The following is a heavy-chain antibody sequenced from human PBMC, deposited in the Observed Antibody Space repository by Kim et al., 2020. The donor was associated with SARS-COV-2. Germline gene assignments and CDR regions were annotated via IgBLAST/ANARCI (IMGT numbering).Heavy chain of an antibody. CDR1: GGSFSGYY. CDR3: ARGRRRIRSRGDYYYYGMDV. V-gene: IGHV4-34*01. Sequence: SETLSLTCAVYGGSFSGYYWSWIRQPPGKGLQWIGEINHSGSTNYNPSLKSRVTISVDTSKNQFSLKLSSVTAADTAVYYCARGRRRIRSRGDYYYYGMDVWGQGTTVTVSS. J-gene: IGHJ6*02. CDR2: INHSGST. D-gene: IGHD4-17*01.